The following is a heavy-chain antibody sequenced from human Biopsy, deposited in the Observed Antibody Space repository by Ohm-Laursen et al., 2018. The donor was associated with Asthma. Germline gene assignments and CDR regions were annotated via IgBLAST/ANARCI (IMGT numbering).Heavy chain of an antibody. CDR1: RGSFRGYV. CDR2: IPQGGAT. Sequence: SETLSLTCAYRGSFRGYVWTWIRQPPGKGLEWIGEIPQGGATTFNPSLKSRVTISIDPSKSQLSLRLTSMTAADTAVYYCVSGPQWSGLDVWGQGTTVTVPS. D-gene: IGHD2-8*01. J-gene: IGHJ6*02. CDR3: VSGPQWSGLDV. V-gene: IGHV4-34*01.